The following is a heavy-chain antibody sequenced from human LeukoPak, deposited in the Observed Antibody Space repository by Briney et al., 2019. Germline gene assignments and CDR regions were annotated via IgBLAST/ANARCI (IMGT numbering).Heavy chain of an antibody. CDR1: GFTFSSYW. CDR2: IKQDGSEK. CDR3: ARDRGFEYSDTGSFDY. D-gene: IGHD6-6*01. V-gene: IGHV3-7*01. J-gene: IGHJ4*02. Sequence: PGGSLRLSCAASGFTFSSYWMSWVRQAPGKGLEWVANIKQDGSEKYYVDSVKGRFTISRDNAKDSLFLQMNSLIAEDTAVYYCARDRGFEYSDTGSFDYWGQGTLVTVSS.